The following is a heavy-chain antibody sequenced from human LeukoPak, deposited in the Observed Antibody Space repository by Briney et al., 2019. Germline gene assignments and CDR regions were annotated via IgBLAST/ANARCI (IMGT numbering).Heavy chain of an antibody. Sequence: GASMKVSCKASGYTFTSYYMHWVRQAPGQGLEWMGWISAYNGNTNYAQKLQGRVTMTTDTSTSTAYMDLRSLRSDDTAVYYCARDTAVPGTMDYWGQGTLVTVSS. D-gene: IGHD6-19*01. CDR1: GYTFTSYY. CDR2: ISAYNGNT. V-gene: IGHV1-18*04. J-gene: IGHJ4*02. CDR3: ARDTAVPGTMDY.